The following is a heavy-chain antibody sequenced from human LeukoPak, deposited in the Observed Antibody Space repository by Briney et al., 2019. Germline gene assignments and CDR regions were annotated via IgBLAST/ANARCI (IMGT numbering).Heavy chain of an antibody. CDR1: GYTLTELS. CDR3: ASGVSASRY. Sequence: ASVKVSCKVSGYTLTELSIHWVRQAPGKGLEWMGGFDPEHGETIYAQKFQGRVTMTEDTPTDTAYMELSSLRSEDTAVYYCASGVSASRYWGQGTLVTVSS. D-gene: IGHD3-3*01. V-gene: IGHV1-24*01. J-gene: IGHJ4*02. CDR2: FDPEHGET.